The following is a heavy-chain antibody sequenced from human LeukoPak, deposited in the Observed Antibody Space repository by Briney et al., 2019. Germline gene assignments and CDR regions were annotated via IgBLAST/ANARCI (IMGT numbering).Heavy chain of an antibody. V-gene: IGHV4-59*08. CDR1: GGSISSYY. Sequence: KTSETLSLTRTVSGGSISSYYWSWIRQPPGKGLEWIGYIYYSGSTNYNPSLKSRVTISVDTSKNQFSLKLSSVTAADTAVYYCARHSSMVRGVIIRGLDYWGQGTLVTVSS. CDR2: IYYSGST. J-gene: IGHJ4*02. D-gene: IGHD3-10*01. CDR3: ARHSSMVRGVIIRGLDY.